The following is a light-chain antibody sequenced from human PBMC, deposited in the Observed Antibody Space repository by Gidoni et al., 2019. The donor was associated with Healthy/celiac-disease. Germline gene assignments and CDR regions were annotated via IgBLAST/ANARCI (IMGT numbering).Light chain of an antibody. CDR1: QDISTY. CDR2: DAS. J-gene: IGKJ4*01. Sequence: DIQMTQSPSSLSASVGDRVTITCQASQDISTYLNWYQQKPGKAPKLLINDASNLETGVPSRFSGSGSGTDFTFTISSLQPEDIATYYCQQYDNLPLTFGGGTKVEIK. V-gene: IGKV1-33*01. CDR3: QQYDNLPLT.